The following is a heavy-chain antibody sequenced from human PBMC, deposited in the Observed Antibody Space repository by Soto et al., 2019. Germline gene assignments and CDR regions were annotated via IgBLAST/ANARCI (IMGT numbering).Heavy chain of an antibody. V-gene: IGHV1-3*01. CDR1: GYTFTGYA. CDR2: INGGNGKT. Sequence: QVQLVQSGAEVKKPGASVRVSCKASGYTFTGYAIHWVRQAPGQRLEWMGYINGGNGKTEYSQNFQGRITLSRDTPASTVYMDLSSLRSEDTAVYYCTSDFGRNYIAYWGQGTL. CDR3: TSDFGRNYIAY. D-gene: IGHD3-10*01. J-gene: IGHJ4*02.